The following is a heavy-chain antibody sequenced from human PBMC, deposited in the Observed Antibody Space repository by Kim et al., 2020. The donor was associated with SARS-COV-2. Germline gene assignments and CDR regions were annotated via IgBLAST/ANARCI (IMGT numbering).Heavy chain of an antibody. CDR2: IFYSGTA. J-gene: IGHJ4*02. Sequence: SETLSLTCTVSGGSINNYYWSWLRQPPGKGLEWIGFIFYSGTANYNPSLKSRVTMSVDTSKNQFSMKLTSVTAADTAVYYCARHIRITAVASSFDYWGQGTLVTVSS. D-gene: IGHD2-2*01. CDR3: ARHIRITAVASSFDY. V-gene: IGHV4-59*08. CDR1: GGSINNYY.